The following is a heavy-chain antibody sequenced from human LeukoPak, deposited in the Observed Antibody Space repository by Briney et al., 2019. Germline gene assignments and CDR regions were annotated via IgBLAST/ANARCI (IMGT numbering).Heavy chain of an antibody. J-gene: IGHJ3*02. Sequence: AGGSLRLSCAASGFTFSRYWMSWVRQAPGKGLEWVANIKQDESEKYYVDSVKGRFSISRDNAKNSLYLQINSLRAEDTAVYYCAGDLGWDDVFDIWGQGTMVTVSS. CDR2: IKQDESEK. V-gene: IGHV3-7*01. D-gene: IGHD1-26*01. CDR3: AGDLGWDDVFDI. CDR1: GFTFSRYW.